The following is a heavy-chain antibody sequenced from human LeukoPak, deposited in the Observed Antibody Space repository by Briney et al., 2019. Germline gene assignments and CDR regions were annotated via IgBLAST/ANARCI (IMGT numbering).Heavy chain of an antibody. CDR2: IYDTGNT. CDR1: GDSMNGLS. D-gene: IGHD6-6*01. CDR3: ARGVRVGFSSYYFDY. Sequence: PSETLSLTCTVSGDSMNGLSWSWIRQSPGKGLEWIAYIYDTGNTNTSPSLKSRATLSVDTSKKQFSLRLSSVTVADTAVYYCARGVRVGFSSYYFDYWGQGTLVTVSS. J-gene: IGHJ4*02. V-gene: IGHV4-59*11.